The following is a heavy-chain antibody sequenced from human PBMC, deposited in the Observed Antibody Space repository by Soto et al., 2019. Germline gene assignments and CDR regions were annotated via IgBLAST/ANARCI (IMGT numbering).Heavy chain of an antibody. CDR2: IYYSGST. J-gene: IGHJ4*02. CDR3: ARGRGYSYGSPSFFDY. D-gene: IGHD5-18*01. Sequence: IRQPPGKGLEWIGYIYYSGSTNYNPSLKSRVTISVDTSKNQFSLKLSSVTAADTAVYYCARGRGYSYGSPSFFDYWGQGTLVTVSS. V-gene: IGHV4-59*08.